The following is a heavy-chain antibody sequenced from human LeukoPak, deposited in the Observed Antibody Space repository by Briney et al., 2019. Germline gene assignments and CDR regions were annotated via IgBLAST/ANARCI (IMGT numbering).Heavy chain of an antibody. CDR3: ARGGKQWLAYYYYGMDV. CDR2: INPNSGGT. Sequence: AASVKVSCKASGYTFTSYYMHWVRQAPGQGLEWMGRINPNSGGTNYAQKFQGRVTMTRDTSISTAYMELSRLRSDDTAVYYCARGGKQWLAYYYYGMDVWGQGTTVTVSS. V-gene: IGHV1-2*06. D-gene: IGHD6-19*01. J-gene: IGHJ6*02. CDR1: GYTFTSYY.